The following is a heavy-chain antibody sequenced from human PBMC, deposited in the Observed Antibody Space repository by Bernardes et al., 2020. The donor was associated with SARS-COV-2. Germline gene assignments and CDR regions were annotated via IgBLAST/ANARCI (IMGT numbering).Heavy chain of an antibody. Sequence: GGSLRLSCAASGFTFNKFAMGWVRQAPGKGLEWVSSISTSGSPYYADSVKGRFSISRDNPKNTLYLQMNNLRAEDTALYYCAKDDVEIQNWLYSSWGQGTLVTVSS. D-gene: IGHD3-9*01. V-gene: IGHV3-23*01. CDR3: AKDDVEIQNWLYSS. CDR1: GFTFNKFA. CDR2: ISTSGSP. J-gene: IGHJ5*02.